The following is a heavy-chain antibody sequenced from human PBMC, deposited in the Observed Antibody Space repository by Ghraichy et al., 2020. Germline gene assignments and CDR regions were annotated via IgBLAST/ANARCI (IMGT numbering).Heavy chain of an antibody. D-gene: IGHD4-17*01. J-gene: IGHJ4*02. CDR1: GYTFTSYG. CDR3: ARDVRFGDHMGYYFDY. V-gene: IGHV1-18*01. CDR2: ISAYNGHT. Sequence: ASVKVSCKASGYTFTSYGISWVRQAPGQGLEWMGWISAYNGHTNYAQKLQGRVTMTTDTSTSTAYMELRSLRSDDTAVYYCARDVRFGDHMGYYFDYWGQGTLVTVSS.